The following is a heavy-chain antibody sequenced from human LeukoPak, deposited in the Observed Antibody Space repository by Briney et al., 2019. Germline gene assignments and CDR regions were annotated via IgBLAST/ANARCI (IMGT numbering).Heavy chain of an antibody. CDR3: AKDRPCDIWKPMDA. V-gene: IGHV3-23*01. J-gene: IGHJ6*02. D-gene: IGHD1-20*01. Sequence: GGSLTLSCAASGFIFSIYAMSCVRHAPGKGLECISCIGRSGEYTYYGDGVKGWFFISRDNYKNMMYLKVNSLTAEDTATYYCAKDRPCDIWKPMDAWGQGKKVIVSS. CDR2: IGRSGEYT. CDR1: GFIFSIYA.